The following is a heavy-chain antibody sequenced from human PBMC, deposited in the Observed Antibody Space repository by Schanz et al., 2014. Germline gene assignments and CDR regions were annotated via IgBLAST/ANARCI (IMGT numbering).Heavy chain of an antibody. CDR2: IYYSGNT. D-gene: IGHD3-10*01. CDR1: GGSVSSGGDY. CDR3: ALREKPYGPFAS. Sequence: QVQLQESGPGLVKPSQTLSLTCTVSGGSVSSGGDYWSWIRQHPGKGLEWIGYIYYSGNTYYNPSLKRRVTISVDRSKNQFSRRLDSVTAADTAVYYCALREKPYGPFASWGQGALVTVSS. J-gene: IGHJ4*02. V-gene: IGHV4-31*09.